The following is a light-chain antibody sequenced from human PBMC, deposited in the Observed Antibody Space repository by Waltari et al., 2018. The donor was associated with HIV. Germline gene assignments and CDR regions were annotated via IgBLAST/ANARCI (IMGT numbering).Light chain of an antibody. J-gene: IGKJ4*01. CDR1: QSVTSGY. CDR2: GAS. CDR3: QQYATSPELT. Sequence: EIVLTQSPDTLSLSPGERATLSCTASQSVTSGYLAWYQQKPGRTPRLVISGASSRATGIPDRFSGSGSGTHFTLTITGVEPEDFAVYFCQQYATSPELTFGGGTQLDIK. V-gene: IGKV3-20*01.